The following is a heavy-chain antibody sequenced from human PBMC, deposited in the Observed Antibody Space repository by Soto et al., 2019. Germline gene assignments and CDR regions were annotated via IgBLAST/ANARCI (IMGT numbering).Heavy chain of an antibody. CDR3: AVVDSTGNWFDP. J-gene: IGHJ5*02. D-gene: IGHD3-22*01. CDR1: GGSFSTGVFS. Sequence: QLQLQESAPDRVKPSEPLSPTSTASGGSFSTGVFSGACPPHPPGKGLDFIGSMYYSGTTYYNPSLKNRITISVDTSKNQFSLKLISVTAADTAVYYCAVVDSTGNWFDPWGQGALVTVSS. CDR2: MYYSGTT. V-gene: IGHV4-39*01.